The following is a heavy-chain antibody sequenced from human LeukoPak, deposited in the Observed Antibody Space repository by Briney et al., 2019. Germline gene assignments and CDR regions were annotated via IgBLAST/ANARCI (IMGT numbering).Heavy chain of an antibody. J-gene: IGHJ4*02. Sequence: GGSLRLSCAASGFTFSSYAMHWVRQAPGKGLEWVAVISYDGSNKYYADSVKGRFTISRDNSKNTLYLQMNSLRAEDTAVYYCARVGGDYDGGFDYWGQGTLVTVSS. CDR2: ISYDGSNK. D-gene: IGHD2-21*02. V-gene: IGHV3-30*04. CDR1: GFTFSSYA. CDR3: ARVGGDYDGGFDY.